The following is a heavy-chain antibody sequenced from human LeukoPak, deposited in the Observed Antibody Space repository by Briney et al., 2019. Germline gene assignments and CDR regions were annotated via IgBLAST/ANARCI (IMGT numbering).Heavy chain of an antibody. CDR1: AFTFRNYW. Sequence: GGSLRLLCAASAFTFRNYWMSWLRQAPGKGLEWVANIKEDGSEIIYVDSVKARFTIYRDNAKNSLYLQMNSLRVDDTAVYYCAGDRGYSTFDYWGQGTLVTVSS. CDR3: AGDRGYSTFDY. CDR2: IKEDGSEI. J-gene: IGHJ4*02. D-gene: IGHD4-23*01. V-gene: IGHV3-7*01.